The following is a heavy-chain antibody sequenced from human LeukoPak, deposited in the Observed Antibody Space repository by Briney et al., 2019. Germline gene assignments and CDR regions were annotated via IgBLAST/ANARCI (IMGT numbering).Heavy chain of an antibody. J-gene: IGHJ6*02. Sequence: GGSLRLSCAASGFTFSSYWMSWGRQAPGEGREWVANIKQDGRETYYVGSVKGRFTISRDNSKNPLYLQMNSLRAEDTAVYYCARDNYYGSGVKGMDVWGQGTTVTVSS. V-gene: IGHV3-7*01. CDR2: IKQDGRET. CDR1: GFTFSSYW. D-gene: IGHD3-10*01. CDR3: ARDNYYGSGVKGMDV.